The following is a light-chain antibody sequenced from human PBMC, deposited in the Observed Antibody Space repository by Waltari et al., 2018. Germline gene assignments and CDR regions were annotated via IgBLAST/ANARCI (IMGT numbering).Light chain of an antibody. J-gene: IGKJ2*01. CDR1: QSIATR. Sequence: DIQMTQSPSSLSASVGDRVTITCRASQSIATRLNWYQQKPGKAPKVLVYDASTLQSGVPSRFSGSASGKHFTLTISSLQPEDSATYYCQQSSNLPYTFGQGTTLEIK. CDR2: DAS. CDR3: QQSSNLPYT. V-gene: IGKV1-39*01.